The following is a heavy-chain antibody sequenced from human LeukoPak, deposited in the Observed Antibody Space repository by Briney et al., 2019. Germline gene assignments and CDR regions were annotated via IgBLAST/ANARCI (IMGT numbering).Heavy chain of an antibody. CDR2: FDPEDGET. V-gene: IGHV1-24*01. CDR3: ATDLVAAAGNWFDP. J-gene: IGHJ5*02. CDR1: GYTLTELS. D-gene: IGHD6-13*01. Sequence: ASAKVSCKVSGYTLTELSMHWVRQAPGKGLEWMGGFDPEDGETIYAQKFQGRVTMTEDTSTDTAYMELSSLRSEDTAVYYCATDLVAAAGNWFDPWGQGTLVTVSS.